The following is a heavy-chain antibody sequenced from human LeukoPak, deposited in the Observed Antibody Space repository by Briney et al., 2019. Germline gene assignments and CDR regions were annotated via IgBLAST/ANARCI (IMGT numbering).Heavy chain of an antibody. Sequence: SETLSLTCTVSGYSISSGYYWGWIRQPPGKGLEWIGIIYHSGSTYYNPSLKSRVTISVDTSKNQFSLKLSSVTAADTAVYYCARVRPQYYGMDVWGQGTTVTVSS. V-gene: IGHV4-38-2*02. CDR2: IYHSGST. J-gene: IGHJ6*02. CDR1: GYSISSGYY. CDR3: ARVRPQYYGMDV.